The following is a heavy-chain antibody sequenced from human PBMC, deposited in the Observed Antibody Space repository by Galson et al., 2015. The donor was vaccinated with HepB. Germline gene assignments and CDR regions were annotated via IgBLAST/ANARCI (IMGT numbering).Heavy chain of an antibody. V-gene: IGHV1-8*01. D-gene: IGHD6-6*01. Sequence: SCKASGYTFTSYDINWVRQATGQGLEWMGWMNPNSGNTGYAQKFQGRVTMTRNTSISTAYMELSSLRSEDTAVYYCARRIAARPNYYYYMDVWGKGTTVTVSS. J-gene: IGHJ6*03. CDR1: GYTFTSYD. CDR2: MNPNSGNT. CDR3: ARRIAARPNYYYYMDV.